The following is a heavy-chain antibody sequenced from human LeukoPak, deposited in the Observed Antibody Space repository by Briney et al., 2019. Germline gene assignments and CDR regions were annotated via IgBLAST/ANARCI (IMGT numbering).Heavy chain of an antibody. D-gene: IGHD1-26*01. CDR1: GGSFSAYY. CDR3: ARHPTKWELRLSLDY. CDR2: VNHSGST. V-gene: IGHV4-34*01. Sequence: SETLSLTCAVYGGSFSAYYWSWVRQPPGKGLEWIGEVNHSGSTNFNPSLKSRVTISVDTSNNQFFLKMSSMTAADTAVYYCARHPTKWELRLSLDYWGQGILVTVSS. J-gene: IGHJ4*02.